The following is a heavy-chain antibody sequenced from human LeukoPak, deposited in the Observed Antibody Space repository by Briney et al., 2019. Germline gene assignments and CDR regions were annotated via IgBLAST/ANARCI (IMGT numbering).Heavy chain of an antibody. CDR1: GYSISSNYN. CDR2: VYHSGNT. V-gene: IGHV4-38-2*02. CDR3: ARGQYLVY. Sequence: PSDTLSLTCTVSGYSISSNYNWDWIRPPPGKGLEWIGSVYHSGNTYYNPSLKSRVTISVDTSKNQFSLKLSSVTAADTAVYYCARGQYLVYWGQGTLVTASS. J-gene: IGHJ4*02. D-gene: IGHD2-2*01.